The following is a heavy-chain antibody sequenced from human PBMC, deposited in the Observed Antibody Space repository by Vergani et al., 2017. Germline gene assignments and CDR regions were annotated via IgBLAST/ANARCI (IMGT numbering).Heavy chain of an antibody. J-gene: IGHJ4*02. CDR2: IWYDGSNK. D-gene: IGHD5-18*01. Sequence: QVQLVESGGGVVQPGRSLRLSCAASGFTFSSYGMHWVRQAPGKGLEWVAVIWYDGSNKYYADSVKGRFTISRDNSKNTLYLQMNSLRAEDTAVYYCARGYSYGYFDYWGQRTLVTVSS. CDR1: GFTFSSYG. V-gene: IGHV3-33*01. CDR3: ARGYSYGYFDY.